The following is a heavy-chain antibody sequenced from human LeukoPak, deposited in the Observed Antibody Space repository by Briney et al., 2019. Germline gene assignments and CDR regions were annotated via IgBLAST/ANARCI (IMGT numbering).Heavy chain of an antibody. J-gene: IGHJ5*02. CDR2: ITPIFGTA. CDR1: GGTFSIYA. CDR3: ARVYYDILTGYSRTWFDP. Sequence: SVKVSCKASGGTFSIYAISWVRQAPGQGLEWMGGITPIFGTANYLQKFQGRVTITADKSTSTAYMELSSLRSEDTAVYYCARVYYDILTGYSRTWFDPWGQGTLVTVSS. V-gene: IGHV1-69*06. D-gene: IGHD3-9*01.